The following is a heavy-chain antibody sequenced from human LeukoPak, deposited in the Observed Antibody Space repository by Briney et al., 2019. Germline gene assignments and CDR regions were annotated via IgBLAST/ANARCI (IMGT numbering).Heavy chain of an antibody. J-gene: IGHJ6*03. CDR2: INHSGST. V-gene: IGHV4-34*01. CDR3: ARVRPVRWHYYYYMDV. D-gene: IGHD6-19*01. CDR1: GGSFSGYY. Sequence: SETLSLTCAVYGGSFSGYYWSWIRQPPGKGLEWIGEINHSGSTNYNPSLKSRVTISVDTSKNQFSLKLSSVTAADTAVYYCARVRPVRWHYYYYMDVWGKGTTVTVSS.